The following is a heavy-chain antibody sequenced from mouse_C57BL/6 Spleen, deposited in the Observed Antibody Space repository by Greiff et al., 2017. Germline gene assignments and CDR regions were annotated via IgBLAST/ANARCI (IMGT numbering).Heavy chain of an antibody. CDR1: GYTFTDYN. CDR2: INPNNGGT. J-gene: IGHJ4*01. Sequence: VQLQQSGPELVKPGASVKMSCKASGYTFTDYNMHWVKQSHGKSLEWIGYINPNNGGTSYNQKFKGKATLTVNKSSSTAYMELRSLTSEDSAVYYCAPITTVVAYYAMDYWGQGTSVTVSS. D-gene: IGHD1-1*01. CDR3: APITTVVAYYAMDY. V-gene: IGHV1-22*01.